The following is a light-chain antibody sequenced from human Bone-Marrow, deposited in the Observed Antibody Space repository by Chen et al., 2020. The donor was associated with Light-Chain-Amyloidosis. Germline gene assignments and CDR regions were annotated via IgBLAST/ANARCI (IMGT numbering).Light chain of an antibody. V-gene: IGLV3-25*03. CDR2: RDT. CDR1: DLPTKY. J-gene: IGLJ2*01. Sequence: SYELTQPPSVSVSPGQTARITCSGDDLPTKYAYWYQQKPGQAPVLVIHRDTERPSGISERFSGSSSGTTATLTISGFRAQDEADYHCQSADSSGTYEVIFGGGTKLTVL. CDR3: QSADSSGTYEVI.